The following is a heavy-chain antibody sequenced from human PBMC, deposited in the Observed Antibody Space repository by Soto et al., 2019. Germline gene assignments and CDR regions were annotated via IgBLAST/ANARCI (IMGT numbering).Heavy chain of an antibody. V-gene: IGHV3-23*01. J-gene: IGHJ6*02. CDR3: TRASPDRHHTDV. CDR2: ITETGGDT. CDR1: GFTFSKFV. Sequence: EVQLLESGEDLVQPGGSLRLSCAASGFTFSKFVMRWVRQTPGKGLEWVSTITETGGDTYYTDSVKGRFTISRDNSKNTLYLQMTSLRAEDTALYYCTRASPDRHHTDVWGQGTTVTVSS.